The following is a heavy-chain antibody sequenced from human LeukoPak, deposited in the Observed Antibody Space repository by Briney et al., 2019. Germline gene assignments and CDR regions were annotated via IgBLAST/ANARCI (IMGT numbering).Heavy chain of an antibody. V-gene: IGHV1-46*01. CDR1: GYTFTSYY. CDR2: INPSGGST. CDR3: ARAGGRYYDSSGYTDY. D-gene: IGHD3-22*01. J-gene: IGHJ4*02. Sequence: ASVKVSCKASGYTFTSYYMHWVRQAPGQGLEWMGIINPSGGSTSYAQKFQGRVTMTRDTSTSTVYMELSSLRSEDTAVYYCARAGGRYYDSSGYTDYWGQGTLVTVSS.